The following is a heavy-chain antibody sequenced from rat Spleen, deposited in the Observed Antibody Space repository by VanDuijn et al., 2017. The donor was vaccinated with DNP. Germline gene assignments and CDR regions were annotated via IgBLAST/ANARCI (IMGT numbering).Heavy chain of an antibody. V-gene: IGHV5-22*01. CDR1: GFTFSAYY. CDR3: VRWNSGHFDY. D-gene: IGHD4-3*01. J-gene: IGHJ2*01. CDR2: IGSPAYAP. Sequence: EVQLVESGGGLVQPGRSLKLSCAASGFTFSAYYMAWVRPAPAKGPEWVAYIGSPAYAPYYTDSVKGRFAISRDNAKSTLYLQMNSPRSEDMATYYCVRWNSGHFDYWGQGVMVTVSS.